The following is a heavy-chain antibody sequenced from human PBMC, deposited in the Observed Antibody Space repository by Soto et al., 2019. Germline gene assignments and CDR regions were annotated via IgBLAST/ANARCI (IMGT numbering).Heavy chain of an antibody. V-gene: IGHV4-34*01. Sequence: QVQLQQGGAGLLKPSETLSLTCAVYGGSFSGYYWPWIRQAPGTGLEWIGKINHGGNTNYNPSLTSRVTISIDTSKNHFSLTLTSVTAADTAVYYCARAKITRRIDYWGQGTLCSVSS. D-gene: IGHD3-10*01. J-gene: IGHJ4*02. CDR1: GGSFSGYY. CDR3: ARAKITRRIDY. CDR2: INHGGNT.